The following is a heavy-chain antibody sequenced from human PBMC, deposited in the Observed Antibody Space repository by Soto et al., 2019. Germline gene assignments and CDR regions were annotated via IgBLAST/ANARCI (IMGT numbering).Heavy chain of an antibody. J-gene: IGHJ4*02. CDR3: VRERSGYSYADS. D-gene: IGHD5-18*01. CDR1: GFTFSSYA. CDR2: ISGSGANT. Sequence: GSLRLSCAASGFTFSSYAMSWVRQAPGTGLEWVSAISGSGANTYYADSVKGRFTISRDNSKNTLYLQMNSLRAEDSAMYYCVRERSGYSYADSWGQGTLVTVSS. V-gene: IGHV3-23*01.